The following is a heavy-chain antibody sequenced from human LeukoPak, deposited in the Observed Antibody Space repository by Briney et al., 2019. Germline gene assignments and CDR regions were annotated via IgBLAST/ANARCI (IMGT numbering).Heavy chain of an antibody. CDR3: AKGVYSSSWDDAFDI. D-gene: IGHD6-13*01. J-gene: IGHJ3*02. CDR1: GFTFDDYA. V-gene: IGHV3-9*01. CDR2: ISWDSVNI. Sequence: GGSLRLSCAASGFTFDDYAMHWVRQAPGKGLEWVSGISWDSVNIAYSDSVKGRFTISKNNAKNSLYLQMNSLRAEDTALYYCAKGVYSSSWDDAFDIWGQGTMVTVSS.